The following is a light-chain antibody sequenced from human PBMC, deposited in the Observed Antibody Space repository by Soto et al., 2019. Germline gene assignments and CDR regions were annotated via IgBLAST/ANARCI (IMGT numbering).Light chain of an antibody. Sequence: QSVLTQPASVSGSPGQSITISCTGTSSDVGSYNLVSWYQQHPGKAPKLMIYEGSKRPSGVSNRFSGSKSGNTASLTISGLQAEDEADYYCCSYPRVFGGGTKVTVL. CDR3: CSYPRV. V-gene: IGLV2-23*01. J-gene: IGLJ2*01. CDR1: SSDVGSYNL. CDR2: EGS.